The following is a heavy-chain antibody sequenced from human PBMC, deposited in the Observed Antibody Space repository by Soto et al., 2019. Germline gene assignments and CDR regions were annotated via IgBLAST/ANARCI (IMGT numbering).Heavy chain of an antibody. Sequence: QVQLVQSGAEVKKPGSSVKVSCKASGGTFSNHAISWVRQAPGQGLEWMGGFIPIFATANYAQKFQGRVTITEDESTSTVYMELSSLRSEDTAVYYCARDLSVVGTGSLGWGQGTLVTVSS. D-gene: IGHD2-2*01. CDR2: FIPIFATA. V-gene: IGHV1-69*12. CDR1: GGTFSNHA. J-gene: IGHJ4*02. CDR3: ARDLSVVGTGSLG.